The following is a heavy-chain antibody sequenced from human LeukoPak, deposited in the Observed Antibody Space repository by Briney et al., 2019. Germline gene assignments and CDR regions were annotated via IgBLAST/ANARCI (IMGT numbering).Heavy chain of an antibody. CDR3: ARAPAQRIDPIYGLVLQHHYYMDV. CDR1: GFNFSSYG. CDR2: IQYDGSNE. V-gene: IGHV3-30*02. D-gene: IGHD3/OR15-3a*01. J-gene: IGHJ6*03. Sequence: GGSLRLSCAASGFNFSSYGMHWVRQAPGKGLEWVAYIQYDGSNEQYADSVKGRFSISRDSSKNILYLQMNSLRAEDTAVYYCARAPAQRIDPIYGLVLQHHYYMDVWGRGTTVTVSS.